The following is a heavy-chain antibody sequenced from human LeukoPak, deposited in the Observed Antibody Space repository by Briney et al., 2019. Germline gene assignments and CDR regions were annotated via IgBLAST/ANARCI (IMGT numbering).Heavy chain of an antibody. D-gene: IGHD3-9*01. CDR1: GYTFTGYY. CDR3: ARGRLNDILTGYYRPPYYYYGMDV. V-gene: IGHV1-2*02. J-gene: IGHJ6*02. Sequence: ASVKVSCKASGYTFTGYYMHWVRQAPGQGLEWMGWINPNSGGTNYAQKFQGRVTMTRDTSISTAYMELSRLRSDDTAVYYCARGRLNDILTGYYRPPYYYYGMDVWGQGTTVTVSS. CDR2: INPNSGGT.